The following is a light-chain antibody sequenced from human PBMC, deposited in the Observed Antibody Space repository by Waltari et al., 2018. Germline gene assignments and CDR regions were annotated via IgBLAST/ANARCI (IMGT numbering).Light chain of an antibody. CDR1: QSVNTF. V-gene: IGKV3-11*01. CDR2: DAS. J-gene: IGKJ4*01. Sequence: ETVLTQSPGTLSLSPGERATLSCKASQSVNTFLAWYQQKPGQAPRLVIYDASKRVAGVPARFSGSGSGTDVILTISSLEPEDSAVYYCQQRGNWPPVFGGGTKVEIK. CDR3: QQRGNWPPV.